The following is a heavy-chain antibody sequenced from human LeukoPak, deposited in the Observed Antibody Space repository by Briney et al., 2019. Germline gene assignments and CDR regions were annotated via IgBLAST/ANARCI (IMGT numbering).Heavy chain of an antibody. Sequence: SETLSLTCTVSGGSICSFYWRWLRQPPGKGREWFGYIYYSGGTKYNPSLKSRVTISIDTSKNQFSLKLSSVTAADTAVYYCARHGGDRSSWVFDYWGQGTLVTVSS. CDR2: IYYSGGT. CDR3: ARHGGDRSSWVFDY. D-gene: IGHD6-13*01. J-gene: IGHJ4*02. V-gene: IGHV4-59*08. CDR1: GGSICSFY.